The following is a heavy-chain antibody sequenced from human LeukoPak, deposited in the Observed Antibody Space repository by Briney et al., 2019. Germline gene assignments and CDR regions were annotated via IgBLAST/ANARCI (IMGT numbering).Heavy chain of an antibody. V-gene: IGHV3-23*01. Sequence: GGSLRLSCAASGFTFSNHSMRWVREAPGKGLEWVSSISANSFYTYYADSVKGRFTVSRDNSKNTLYLQMNNMAAEDTAVYFCAKIGVSGSWFFDLWGRGTLLSVSS. J-gene: IGHJ2*01. CDR1: GFTFSNHS. D-gene: IGHD1-1*01. CDR2: ISANSFYT. CDR3: AKIGVSGSWFFDL.